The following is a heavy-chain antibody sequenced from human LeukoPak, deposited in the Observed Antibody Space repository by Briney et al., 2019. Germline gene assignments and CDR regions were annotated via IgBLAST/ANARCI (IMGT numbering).Heavy chain of an antibody. Sequence: GGSLRLSCAASGFTFSSYEMNWVRQAPGKGLEWVSYISSSGSTIYYADSVKGRFTISRDNAKNSLYLQMNSLRAEDTAVYYCARGSVSGWFDPWGQGTLVTVSS. CDR1: GFTFSSYE. D-gene: IGHD3-10*01. V-gene: IGHV3-48*03. CDR2: ISSSGSTI. J-gene: IGHJ5*02. CDR3: ARGSVSGWFDP.